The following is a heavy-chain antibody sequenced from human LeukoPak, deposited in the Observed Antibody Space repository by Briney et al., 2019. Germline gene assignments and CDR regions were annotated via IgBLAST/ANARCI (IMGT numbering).Heavy chain of an antibody. J-gene: IGHJ4*02. CDR1: GGTFTNYA. V-gene: IGHV1-69*05. CDR2: IVPIFGTT. Sequence: SVKVSCKASGGTFTNYAFNWVRQAPGQGLEWMGGIVPIFGTTNYAQKFQGRVTINTDKSTSTAYMELSSLRSEDTAVYYCARGEWLRHDWTPGGFQGLDYWGQGTLVTVSS. CDR3: ARGEWLRHDWTPGGFQGLDY. D-gene: IGHD5-12*01.